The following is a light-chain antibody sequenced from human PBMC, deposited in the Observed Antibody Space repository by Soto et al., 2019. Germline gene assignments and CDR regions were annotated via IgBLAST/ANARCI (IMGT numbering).Light chain of an antibody. Sequence: ILMTQSPATLSVSPGERATLSCRASQSVSNNLAWYQPKPGQAPRLLIYDASTRATGIPARFSGSGSGTEVTLTISGLQSEDFAVYYCQQYNNWPPWTFGQGTKVEIK. CDR3: QQYNNWPPWT. J-gene: IGKJ1*01. CDR1: QSVSNN. CDR2: DAS. V-gene: IGKV3-15*01.